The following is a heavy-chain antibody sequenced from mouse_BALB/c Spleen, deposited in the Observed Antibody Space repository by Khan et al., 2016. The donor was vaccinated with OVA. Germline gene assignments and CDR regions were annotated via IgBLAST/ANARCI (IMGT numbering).Heavy chain of an antibody. Sequence: EVQLQESGPGLVKPSQSLSLTCSVTGYSITSGYFWNWIRQFPGNKLEWMGYIRYDGSSNYNPSLKNRISITRDTSKHQFFLKLNSGTPADTATYYCAGGGSSGPAWFAYWGQGTLGTVSA. D-gene: IGHD3-1*01. V-gene: IGHV3-6*02. CDR2: IRYDGSS. CDR1: GYSITSGYF. CDR3: AGGGSSGPAWFAY. J-gene: IGHJ3*01.